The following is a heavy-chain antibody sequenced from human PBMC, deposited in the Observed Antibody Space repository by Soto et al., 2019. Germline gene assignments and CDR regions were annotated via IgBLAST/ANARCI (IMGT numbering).Heavy chain of an antibody. J-gene: IGHJ4*02. V-gene: IGHV1-69*01. D-gene: IGHD3-10*01. CDR1: GGTFSSHV. CDR3: ARDLEFRDGNISHRDY. Sequence: QVQLVQSGAEVKKPGSSVKVSCKASGGTFSSHVFNWVRQAPGHGLEWMGWIMPIIGTANYAQKFQVRVTITADESTSTAYIQLSSVRTEDTAVYYCARDLEFRDGNISHRDYWCQGTLVTLSS. CDR2: IMPIIGTA.